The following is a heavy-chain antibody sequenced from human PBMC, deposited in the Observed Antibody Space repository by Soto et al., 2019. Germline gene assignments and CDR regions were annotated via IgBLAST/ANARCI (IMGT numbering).Heavy chain of an antibody. Sequence: PSEPLSPTCSVSGFTFSTYNRSWIRQPQGKGLEWIGYIHYSGSTSYNPSLKSRVAISVDTSKNQFSLDLSSVTAAGTAVYYCATMGTPVTGLYYFDYWGQG. D-gene: IGHD4-17*01. J-gene: IGHJ4*02. CDR3: ATMGTPVTGLYYFDY. CDR2: IHYSGST. V-gene: IGHV4-59*08. CDR1: GFTFSTYN.